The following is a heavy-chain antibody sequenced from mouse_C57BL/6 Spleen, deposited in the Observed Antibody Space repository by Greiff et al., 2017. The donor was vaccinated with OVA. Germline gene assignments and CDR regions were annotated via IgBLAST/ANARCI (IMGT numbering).Heavy chain of an antibody. CDR1: GYIFTSYW. D-gene: IGHD1-1*01. J-gene: IGHJ2*01. Sequence: VQLQQSGTVLARPGASVKMSCKTSGYIFTSYWMHWVKQRPGQGLEWIGAIYPGNSDTSYNQKFKGKAKLTAVTSASTAYMELSSLTNEDSAVYYCYYYGSSYRLDYWGQGTTLTVSS. CDR2: IYPGNSDT. CDR3: YYYGSSYRLDY. V-gene: IGHV1-5*01.